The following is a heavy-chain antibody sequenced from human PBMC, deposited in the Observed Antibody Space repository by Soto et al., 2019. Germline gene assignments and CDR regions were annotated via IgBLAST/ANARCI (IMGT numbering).Heavy chain of an antibody. J-gene: IGHJ4*02. V-gene: IGHV3-30-3*01. Sequence: TVGSLRLSCAAPGFNFNIHALHWIRQAPGEGLEWVAVMSPGGNSQYYADSVKGRFTISRDTSKSTLYLQMTSLRPEDTAVYYCASGAAFYYDTSRYWGQGTLVTVSS. CDR2: MSPGGNSQ. CDR1: GFNFNIHA. D-gene: IGHD3-22*01. CDR3: ASGAAFYYDTSRY.